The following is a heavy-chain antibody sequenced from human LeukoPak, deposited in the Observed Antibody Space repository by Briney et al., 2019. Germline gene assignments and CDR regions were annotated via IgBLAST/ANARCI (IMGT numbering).Heavy chain of an antibody. CDR3: ARETYCSGGSCYHRATEFDY. Sequence: SVKVSCKASGGTFSSCAISWVRQAPGQGLEWMGRIIPIPGIANYAQKFQGRVTITADKSTSTAYMELSSLRSEDTAVYYCARETYCSGGSCYHRATEFDYWGQGTLVTVSS. J-gene: IGHJ4*02. D-gene: IGHD2-15*01. CDR2: IIPIPGIA. CDR1: GGTFSSCA. V-gene: IGHV1-69*04.